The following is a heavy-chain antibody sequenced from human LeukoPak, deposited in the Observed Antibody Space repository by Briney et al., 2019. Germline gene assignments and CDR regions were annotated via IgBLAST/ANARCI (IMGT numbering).Heavy chain of an antibody. CDR1: GFTFSSYW. CDR3: ARDRILSSGGSRSYYGMDV. D-gene: IGHD2-15*01. V-gene: IGHV3-7*01. CDR2: IKQDGSEK. Sequence: GGSLRLSCAASGFTFSSYWMSWVRQAPGKGLEWVANIKQDGSEKYYVDSVKGRFTISRDNAKNSLYLQMNSLRAEDTAVYYCARDRILSSGGSRSYYGMDVWGQGTTVTVSS. J-gene: IGHJ6*02.